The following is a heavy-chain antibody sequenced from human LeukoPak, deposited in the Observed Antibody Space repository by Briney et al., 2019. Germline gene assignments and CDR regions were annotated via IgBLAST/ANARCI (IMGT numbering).Heavy chain of an antibody. J-gene: IGHJ4*02. CDR3: ARAGCAGGTCLYYFDS. D-gene: IGHD2-15*01. CDR1: GFTVSSNY. Sequence: QPGGSLRLSCAASGFTVSSNYMSWVRQAPGKGLEWVSVLYSGGTTYYADSVRGRFTISRDNSKNTLYLQMDSLRAEDTAVYYCARAGCAGGTCLYYFDSWGQGTRVTVSS. CDR2: LYSGGTT. V-gene: IGHV3-66*01.